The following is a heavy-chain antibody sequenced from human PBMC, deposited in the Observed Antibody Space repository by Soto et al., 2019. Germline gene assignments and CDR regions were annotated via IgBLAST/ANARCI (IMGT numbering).Heavy chain of an antibody. Sequence: GGSLRLSCAASGFTFNTYGMHWVRQAPGKGLEWVAVISYDGSDKYYADSVKGRFIISRDNSKNTIYLQMNSLRAEDTAIYYCAKSPNFYCSSPNCYKFYFDFWGQGALVTVSS. J-gene: IGHJ4*02. D-gene: IGHD2-2*02. CDR1: GFTFNTYG. CDR2: ISYDGSDK. CDR3: AKSPNFYCSSPNCYKFYFDF. V-gene: IGHV3-30*18.